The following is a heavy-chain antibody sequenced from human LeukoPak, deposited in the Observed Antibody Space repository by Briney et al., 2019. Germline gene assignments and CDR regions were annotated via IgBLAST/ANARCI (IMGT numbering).Heavy chain of an antibody. V-gene: IGHV4-59*11. CDR1: GGSISSHY. CDR3: XRGAXXXTMVRGVITSKYYYYYYMDV. Sequence: SETLSLTCTVSGGSISSHYWSWIRQPPGKGLEWIGYIYYSGSTNYNPSLKSRVTISVDTSKNQFSLKLSSVTAADTAVYYCXRGAXXXTMVRGVITSKYYYYYYMDVWGKGTTVTVSS. J-gene: IGHJ6*03. CDR2: IYYSGST. D-gene: IGHD3-10*01.